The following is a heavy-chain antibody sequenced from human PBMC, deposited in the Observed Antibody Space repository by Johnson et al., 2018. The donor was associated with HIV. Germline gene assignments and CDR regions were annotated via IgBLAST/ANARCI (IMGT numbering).Heavy chain of an antibody. CDR3: ATDHPTAPLFIMNALDI. J-gene: IGHJ3*02. Sequence: VQLVESGGGVVQPGRSLRLSCAASGFTFSSYAMHWVRQAPGKGLEWVAVISYDGSNKYYADSVKGRFTISRDDSKDTLYLQMNSLKIEDTAVYYCATDHPTAPLFIMNALDIWGQGTMVTVSS. CDR2: ISYDGSNK. V-gene: IGHV3-30*04. CDR1: GFTFSSYA. D-gene: IGHD3-16*01.